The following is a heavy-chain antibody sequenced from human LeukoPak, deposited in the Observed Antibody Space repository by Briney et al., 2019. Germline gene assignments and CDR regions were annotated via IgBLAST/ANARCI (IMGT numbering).Heavy chain of an antibody. D-gene: IGHD3-22*01. CDR3: AQECVDSSGYYSVPNYFDP. CDR2: IKQDGSEK. V-gene: IGHV3-7*01. Sequence: GGSLRLSCAASGFTFSSYWMSWVCQAPGKGLEWVANIKQDGSEKYYVDSVKGRFTISRDNAKNSLYLQMNSLRAEDTAVYYCAQECVDSSGYYSVPNYFDPWGQGTLVTVSS. J-gene: IGHJ5*02. CDR1: GFTFSSYW.